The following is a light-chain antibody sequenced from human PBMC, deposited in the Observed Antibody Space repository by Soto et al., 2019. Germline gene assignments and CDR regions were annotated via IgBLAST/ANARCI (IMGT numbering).Light chain of an antibody. CDR2: AAY. CDR1: QDISTY. V-gene: IGKV1-27*01. Sequence: DIEMPQAPSSLSASVGDRVTITCRARQDISTYLAWYQQKPGKVPKLLISAAYTLQSGVPPRFSGSGSETDFTLTISSLQPEDIATYYCQKYDNAPLTFGGGTKVEIK. CDR3: QKYDNAPLT. J-gene: IGKJ4*01.